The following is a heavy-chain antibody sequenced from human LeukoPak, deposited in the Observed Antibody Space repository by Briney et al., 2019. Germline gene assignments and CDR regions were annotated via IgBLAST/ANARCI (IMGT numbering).Heavy chain of an antibody. CDR1: GYTFTSYA. J-gene: IGHJ6*02. V-gene: IGHV1-3*01. Sequence: ASVKVSCKASGYTFTSYAMHWVRQAPGLRLEWMGWINAGNGNTKYSQKFQGRVTITRDTSASTAYMELSSLRSEDTAVYYCARISIVPAAIYYYGMDVWGQGTTVTVSS. CDR3: ARISIVPAAIYYYGMDV. D-gene: IGHD2-2*01. CDR2: INAGNGNT.